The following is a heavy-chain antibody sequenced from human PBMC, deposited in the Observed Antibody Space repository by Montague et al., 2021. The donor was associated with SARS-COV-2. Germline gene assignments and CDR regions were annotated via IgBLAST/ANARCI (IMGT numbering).Heavy chain of an antibody. CDR3: ARVLYYYGRFDY. D-gene: IGHD3-10*01. V-gene: IGHV3-74*01. J-gene: IGHJ4*02. CDR2: INSDGSST. CDR1: GFTFSSYW. Sequence: SLRLSCAASGFTFSSYWMHWVRQAPGKGLVWVSRINSDGSSTSYADSVKGRFTISRDNAKNTLYLQMSSLRAEDTAVYYCARVLYYYGRFDYWGQGTLVTVSS.